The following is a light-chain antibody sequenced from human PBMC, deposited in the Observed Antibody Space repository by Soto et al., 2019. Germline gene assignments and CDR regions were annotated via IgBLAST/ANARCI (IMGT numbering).Light chain of an antibody. CDR1: QSLANSF. V-gene: IGKV3D-20*02. CDR2: DTS. Sequence: EIVLTQSPSTLSLSPGERATLSCRALQSLANSFIAWYQQKPGQAPRLLIYDTSSRASGIPDRFSGGGSGTDFTLTISSLEPEDFAVYYCQQRSNWPPITFGQGTRLEIK. J-gene: IGKJ5*01. CDR3: QQRSNWPPIT.